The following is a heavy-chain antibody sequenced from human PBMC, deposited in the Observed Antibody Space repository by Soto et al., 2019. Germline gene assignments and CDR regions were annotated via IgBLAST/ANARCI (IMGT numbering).Heavy chain of an antibody. V-gene: IGHV3-30-3*01. Sequence: QVQLVESGGGVVQPGRSLRLSRAASGFTFSNYAMHWVRQAPGKGLEWVAVLSYDGSNKYYADSVKGRFTISRDNSKNTLYLQMNSLRAEDTAVYYCARVPTTVTLGSIYFDYWGQGTLVTVSS. CDR1: GFTFSNYA. CDR3: ARVPTTVTLGSIYFDY. CDR2: LSYDGSNK. J-gene: IGHJ4*02. D-gene: IGHD4-17*01.